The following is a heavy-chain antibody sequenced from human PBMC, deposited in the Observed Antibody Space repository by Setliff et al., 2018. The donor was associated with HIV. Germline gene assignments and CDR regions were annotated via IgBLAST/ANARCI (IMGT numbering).Heavy chain of an antibody. Sequence: ASVKVSCKVSGSSLTELSIHWVRQTPGKGLQWMGGFDPEDGPDDGQTIYARKFQGRVTMTEDTSTDTAYMVLARLTSEDTAVYFCARGAEDLAINPPSFDYYFDYWGQGTPVTVSS. CDR1: GSSLTELS. D-gene: IGHD3-9*01. V-gene: IGHV1-24*01. CDR3: ARGAEDLAINPPSFDYYFDY. J-gene: IGHJ4*02. CDR2: FDPEDGPDDGQT.